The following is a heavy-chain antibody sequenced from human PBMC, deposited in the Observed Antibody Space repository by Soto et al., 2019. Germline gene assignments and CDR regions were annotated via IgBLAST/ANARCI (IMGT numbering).Heavy chain of an antibody. CDR2: IRDSGDST. CDR3: APHVYCSGGSCSYDAFDI. V-gene: IGHV3-23*01. D-gene: IGHD2-15*01. CDR1: GFIFGNYM. J-gene: IGHJ3*02. Sequence: EVQLLESGGGLVQPGESLRLSCAVSGFIFGNYMMTWVRQAPGQGLEWVSTIRDSGDSTYYADSVKGRFTISRDNFKNTLYLQMDTLGAEDTSVYYCAPHVYCSGGSCSYDAFDIRGQGAMVSVSS.